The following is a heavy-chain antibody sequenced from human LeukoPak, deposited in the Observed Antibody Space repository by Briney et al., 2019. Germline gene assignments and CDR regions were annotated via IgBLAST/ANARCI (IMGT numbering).Heavy chain of an antibody. CDR3: ARGVRGVLGYDAFDI. CDR1: GVSLSSYY. Sequence: SETLSLTCTVSGVSLSSYYWSWIRQPAGKGLEWIGRIYTSGCTNYNPSLKSRVTMSVDTSKNQFSLKLSSVTAADTAVYYCARGVRGVLGYDAFDIWGQGTMVTVSS. J-gene: IGHJ3*02. D-gene: IGHD3-10*01. V-gene: IGHV4-4*07. CDR2: IYTSGCT.